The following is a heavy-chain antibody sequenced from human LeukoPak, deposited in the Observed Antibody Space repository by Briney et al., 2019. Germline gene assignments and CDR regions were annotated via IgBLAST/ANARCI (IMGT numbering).Heavy chain of an antibody. D-gene: IGHD6-6*01. Sequence: ASVKVSCKASGGTFSSYAISWVRQAPGQGLEWMGGIIPIFGTANYAQKFQGRVTITADESTSTANMELSSLRSEDTAVYYCARPPRPYYYYYMDVWGKGTTVTVSS. CDR2: IIPIFGTA. J-gene: IGHJ6*03. V-gene: IGHV1-69*13. CDR3: ARPPRPYYYYYMDV. CDR1: GGTFSSYA.